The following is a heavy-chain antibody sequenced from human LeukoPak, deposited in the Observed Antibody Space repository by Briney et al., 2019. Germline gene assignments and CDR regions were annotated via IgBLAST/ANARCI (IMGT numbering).Heavy chain of an antibody. V-gene: IGHV1-2*02. Sequence: ASVKVSCKASGCTFTGYYMHWVRQAAGQGLEGMGWTNPNSGGTNYAQKFQGRVTMTRDTSISTAYMELSRLRSDDTAVYYCASGIVGAQHWYFDLWGRGTLVTVPS. D-gene: IGHD1-26*01. CDR2: TNPNSGGT. CDR1: GCTFTGYY. J-gene: IGHJ2*01. CDR3: ASGIVGAQHWYFDL.